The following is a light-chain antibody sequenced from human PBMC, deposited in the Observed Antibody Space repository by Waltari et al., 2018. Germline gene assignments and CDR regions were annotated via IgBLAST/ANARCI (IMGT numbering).Light chain of an antibody. CDR2: EVS. J-gene: IGLJ1*01. V-gene: IGLV2-14*01. CDR1: DSAFGAYDF. Sequence: QSALTQPASVSGSPGQSLTISCSGTDSAFGAYDFVSWYQQHPGKAPHLIIYEVSNRPSGISNRFSASKSGNTASLTISGLQAEDEADYYCSSYTTSSAPGVFGTGTRVTVL. CDR3: SSYTTSSAPGV.